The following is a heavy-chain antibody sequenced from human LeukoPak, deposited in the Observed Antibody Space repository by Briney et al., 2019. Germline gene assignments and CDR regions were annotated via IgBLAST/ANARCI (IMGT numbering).Heavy chain of an antibody. D-gene: IGHD3-3*01. CDR2: IKQDGSEK. Sequence: GGSLRLSCAASGFTFSSYGMHWVRQAPGKGLEWVANIKQDGSEKNYVDSVKGRFSISRDNAKNSLILQMNSLRDEDTAVYYWAGGVWPLFAFGGEGPLVSVSS. CDR3: AGGVWPLFAF. J-gene: IGHJ4*02. CDR1: GFTFSSYG. V-gene: IGHV3-7*01.